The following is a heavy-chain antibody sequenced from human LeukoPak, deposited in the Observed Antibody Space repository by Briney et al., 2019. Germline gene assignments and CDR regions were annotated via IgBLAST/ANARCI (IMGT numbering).Heavy chain of an antibody. CDR3: ARGQECYYDSSAYSKFDY. CDR1: GFTFNNYP. V-gene: IGHV3-30*04. D-gene: IGHD3-22*01. Sequence: GGSLRLSCAASGFTFNNYPMHWVRQAPGKGLEWVALLSYDGTKKYYADSVKGRFTISRDNSKNTLYPQMNSLRAKDTALYYCARGQECYYDSSAYSKFDYWGQGTLVTVSS. CDR2: LSYDGTKK. J-gene: IGHJ4*02.